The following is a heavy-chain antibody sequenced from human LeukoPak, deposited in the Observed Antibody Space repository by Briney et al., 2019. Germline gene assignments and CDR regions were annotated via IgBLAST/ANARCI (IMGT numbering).Heavy chain of an antibody. CDR2: ISYDGSNK. J-gene: IGHJ4*02. Sequence: GGSLRLSCAASGFTFSSYAMHWVRQAPGKGLEWVAVISYDGSNKYYADSVKGRFTISRDNSKNMLYLQMNSLRAEDTAVYYCARDVWSATTAFDYWGQGTLVTVSS. D-gene: IGHD1-26*01. CDR1: GFTFSSYA. CDR3: ARDVWSATTAFDY. V-gene: IGHV3-30-3*01.